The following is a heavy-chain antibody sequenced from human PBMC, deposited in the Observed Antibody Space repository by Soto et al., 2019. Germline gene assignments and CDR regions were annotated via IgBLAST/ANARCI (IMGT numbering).Heavy chain of an antibody. V-gene: IGHV4-39*07. J-gene: IGHJ6*02. CDR3: ARFVRSCSGTTCYTRADV. Sequence: SETLSLTCTVSGGSITSSSYYWGWIRQPPGKGLEWIGGIYYSGRSYYNPSLKSRVTMSVDTSKNQFSLKLRSVIVADTAVYHCARFVRSCSGTTCYTRADVWGQGTTVTVSS. CDR2: IYYSGRS. D-gene: IGHD2-2*02. CDR1: GGSITSSSYY.